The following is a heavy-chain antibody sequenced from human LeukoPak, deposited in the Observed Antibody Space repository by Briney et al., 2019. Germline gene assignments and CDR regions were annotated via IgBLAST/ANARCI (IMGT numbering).Heavy chain of an antibody. D-gene: IGHD1-26*01. J-gene: IGHJ3*02. V-gene: IGHV3-7*03. Sequence: GGSLRLSCAASGFTFSSYWMSWVRQAPGKGLEWVANIKQDGSEKYYVDSVKGRFTISRDNSKNTLYLQMNSLRAEDTAVYYCAKDRGSYLDDAFDIWGQGTMVTVSS. CDR1: GFTFSSYW. CDR2: IKQDGSEK. CDR3: AKDRGSYLDDAFDI.